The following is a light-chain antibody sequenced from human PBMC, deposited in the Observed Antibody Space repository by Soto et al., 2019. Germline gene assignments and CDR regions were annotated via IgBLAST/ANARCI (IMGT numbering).Light chain of an antibody. V-gene: IGKV3-15*01. CDR2: GAS. CDR1: QAVATS. Sequence: EIVMTQSPAALSLSPGERVTLSCRASQAVATSLAWYQFRPGRAPRLLIYGASIRATGVPDRFSGSGSGTEFTLTIRSLLCEDFAIYFCQHYSGWPLFGGGTKVEIK. CDR3: QHYSGWPL. J-gene: IGKJ4*01.